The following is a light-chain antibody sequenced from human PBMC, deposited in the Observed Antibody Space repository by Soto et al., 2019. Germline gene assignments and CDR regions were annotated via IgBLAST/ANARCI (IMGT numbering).Light chain of an antibody. CDR1: QSVNSY. V-gene: IGKV3-15*01. Sequence: EIVLTQSQATLSLSPGERATLSCRASQSVNSYLAWYQHKPGQSPRLLIYGASTRATGIPARFSGSGFGTEFTLTISSLPSEDFAVYYCQQYKNWPLVGQGTRLEIK. CDR3: QQYKNWPL. J-gene: IGKJ5*01. CDR2: GAS.